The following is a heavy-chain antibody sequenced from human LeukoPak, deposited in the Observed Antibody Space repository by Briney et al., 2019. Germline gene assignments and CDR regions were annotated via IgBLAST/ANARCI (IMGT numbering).Heavy chain of an antibody. CDR1: GGSISSYY. Sequence: SETLSLTCTVSGGSISSYYWSWIRQPPGKGLEWIGYIYYSGSTNYNPSLKSRVTIPVDTSKNQFSLKLSSVTAADTAVYYCARGSSSSRRDWYFDLWAVAPWSLSPQ. D-gene: IGHD6-6*01. CDR2: IYYSGST. J-gene: IGHJ2*01. V-gene: IGHV4-59*01. CDR3: ARGSSSSRRDWYFDL.